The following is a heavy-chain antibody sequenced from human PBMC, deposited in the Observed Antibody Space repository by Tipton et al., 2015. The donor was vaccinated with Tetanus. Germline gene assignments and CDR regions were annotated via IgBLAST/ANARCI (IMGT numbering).Heavy chain of an antibody. CDR2: INHSGST. D-gene: IGHD1-26*01. CDR1: GGSFSGYY. Sequence: TLSLTCAVYGGSFSGYYWSWIRQPPGKGLEWIGEINHSGSTNYNPSLKSRVTISVDTSKNQFSLKLSSMTAADTAVYYCARAANSHGELPLGWSQGTMVTVSS. V-gene: IGHV4-34*01. CDR3: ARAANSHGELPLG. J-gene: IGHJ3*01.